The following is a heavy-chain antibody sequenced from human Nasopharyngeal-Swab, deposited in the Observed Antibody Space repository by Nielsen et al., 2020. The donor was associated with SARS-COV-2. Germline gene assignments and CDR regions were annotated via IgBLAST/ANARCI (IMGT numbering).Heavy chain of an antibody. V-gene: IGHV3-21*01. CDR2: ISRSTSYI. J-gene: IGHJ6*02. D-gene: IGHD3-10*01. CDR3: ARDGFGESPYYYYYGMDV. Sequence: GESLKISCAASGFTFSNYSMNWVRQAPGKGLEWVSSISRSTSYIYYADSVKGRFTISRDNAKNALYLQMNSPRDEDTAVYYCARDGFGESPYYYYYGMDVWGQGTTVTVSS. CDR1: GFTFSNYS.